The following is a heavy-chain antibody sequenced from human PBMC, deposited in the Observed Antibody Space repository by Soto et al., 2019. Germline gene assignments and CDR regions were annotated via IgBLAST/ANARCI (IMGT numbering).Heavy chain of an antibody. CDR2: MNPNSGNT. CDR1: GYTFTSYD. V-gene: IGHV1-8*01. CDR3: ARGQGLASRARWLRWFDP. Sequence: ASVKVSCKPSGYTFTSYDITWVRQATGQGLEWMGWMNPNSGNTGYAQRSQGRVTMTMNTSITTAYMELSSRRSEDTAVYYCARGQGLASRARWLRWFDPWGQGTLVTVSS. J-gene: IGHJ5*02. D-gene: IGHD3-9*01.